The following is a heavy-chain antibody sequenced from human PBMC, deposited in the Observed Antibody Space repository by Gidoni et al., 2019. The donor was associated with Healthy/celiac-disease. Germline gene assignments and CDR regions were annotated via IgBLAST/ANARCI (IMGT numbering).Heavy chain of an antibody. CDR1: GGSTSSGSYY. V-gene: IGHV4-61*02. CDR3: ARRYCSGGSCYEDY. D-gene: IGHD2-15*01. Sequence: QVQLQASGPGLVKPSQTPSLTCTGSGGSTSSGSYYWSWIRQPAGKGLEWIGRIYTSGSTNYNPSLKSRVTISVDTSKNQFSLKLSSVTAADTAVYYCARRYCSGGSCYEDYWGQGTLVTVSS. CDR2: IYTSGST. J-gene: IGHJ4*02.